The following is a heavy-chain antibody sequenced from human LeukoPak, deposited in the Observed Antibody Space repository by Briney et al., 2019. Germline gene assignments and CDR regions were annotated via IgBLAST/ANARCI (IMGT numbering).Heavy chain of an antibody. CDR2: INPNSGGT. CDR3: AREGIVVVVAAFDY. J-gene: IGHJ4*02. Sequence: ASVKVSCKASGYTFTGYYMHWVRQGPGQGLEWMGWINPNSGGTNYAQKFQGRVTMTRDTSISTAYMELSRLRSDDTAVYYCAREGIVVVVAAFDYWGQGTLVTVSS. D-gene: IGHD2-15*01. V-gene: IGHV1-2*02. CDR1: GYTFTGYY.